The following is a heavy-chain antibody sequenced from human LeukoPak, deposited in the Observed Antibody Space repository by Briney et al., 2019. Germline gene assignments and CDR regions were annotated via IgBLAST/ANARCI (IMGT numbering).Heavy chain of an antibody. CDR3: ARYRVITNDYFDS. V-gene: IGHV3-11*01. D-gene: IGHD3-16*01. J-gene: IGHJ4*02. CDR1: GFTFGDYY. Sequence: GGSLRLSCVASGFTFGDYYMSWIRQAPGKGLEWVSYISNSGNTIKEADSVRGRFTISRDNAQNSLFLQMKSLRADDTAVYYCARYRVITNDYFDSWGQGTLVTVSS. CDR2: ISNSGNTI.